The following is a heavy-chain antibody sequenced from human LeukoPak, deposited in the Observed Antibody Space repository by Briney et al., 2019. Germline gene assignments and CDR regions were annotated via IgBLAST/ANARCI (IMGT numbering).Heavy chain of an antibody. D-gene: IGHD3-3*01. CDR2: LSSSNSII. V-gene: IGHV3-48*02. Sequence: GGSLRLSCAASGFTFSSYSMNWVRQAPGKGLEWVSYLSSSNSIIYYADSVKGRFTISRDNAKDSLYLQMNSLGDEDTAVYYRARDAPYDFWSGYQSGYMDVWGKGTTVTVSS. CDR3: ARDAPYDFWSGYQSGYMDV. J-gene: IGHJ6*03. CDR1: GFTFSSYS.